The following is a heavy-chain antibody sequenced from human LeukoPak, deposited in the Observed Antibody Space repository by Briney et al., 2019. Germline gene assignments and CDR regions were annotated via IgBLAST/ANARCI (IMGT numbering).Heavy chain of an antibody. D-gene: IGHD2-15*01. CDR1: GFTLRSYA. CDR3: AKEAAPPDY. V-gene: IGHV3-23*01. J-gene: IGHJ4*02. Sequence: GGSLRLSCAASGFTLRSYAMSWVRQAPGKGLEWVSAISGGGGSTYYADSVKGRFTISRDNSKNALYLQMNSLRAEETAVYYCAKEAAPPDYWGQGTLVTVSS. CDR2: ISGGGGST.